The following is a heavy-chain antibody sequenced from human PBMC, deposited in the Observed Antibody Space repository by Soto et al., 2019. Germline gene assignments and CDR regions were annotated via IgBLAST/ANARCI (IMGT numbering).Heavy chain of an antibody. V-gene: IGHV3-30*18. CDR3: AKEGKHSGWDKYYFDY. D-gene: IGHD6-19*01. Sequence: QVQLVESGGGVVQPGRSLRLSCAASGFTFSSYGMHWVRQAPGKGLEWVAVISYDGSNKYYADSVKGRFTISRDNSKNTLYLQMNSLRAEDTAVYYCAKEGKHSGWDKYYFDYWGQGTLVTVSS. CDR1: GFTFSSYG. CDR2: ISYDGSNK. J-gene: IGHJ4*02.